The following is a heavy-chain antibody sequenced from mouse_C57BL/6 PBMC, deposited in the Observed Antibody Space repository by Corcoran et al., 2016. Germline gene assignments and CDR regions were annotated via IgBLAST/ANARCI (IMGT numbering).Heavy chain of an antibody. CDR1: GYTFTDYY. V-gene: IGHV1-26*01. J-gene: IGHJ3*01. Sequence: EVQLQQSGPELVKPGASVKISCKASGYTFTDYYMNWVKQSHGKSLEWIGDINPNNGGTSYNQKFKGKATLTVDKSSSTAYMELRSLTSEDSAVYYCASLYGSSYWFAYWGQGTLVTVSA. D-gene: IGHD1-1*01. CDR3: ASLYGSSYWFAY. CDR2: INPNNGGT.